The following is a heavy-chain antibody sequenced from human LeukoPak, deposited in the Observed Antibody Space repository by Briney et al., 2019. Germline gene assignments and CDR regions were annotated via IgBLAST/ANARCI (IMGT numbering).Heavy chain of an antibody. V-gene: IGHV3-48*02. CDR2: ISGGDNTI. Sequence: GGSLRLSCAASGFTFSAYSMNWVRQAPGKGLEWVSCISGGDNTIYYADSVKGRFTISRDNANGLLYLQMSSLGDEDTAIYYCAREGYNDYGTRYFDYWGQGTLVTVSS. CDR1: GFTFSAYS. D-gene: IGHD4-17*01. CDR3: AREGYNDYGTRYFDY. J-gene: IGHJ4*02.